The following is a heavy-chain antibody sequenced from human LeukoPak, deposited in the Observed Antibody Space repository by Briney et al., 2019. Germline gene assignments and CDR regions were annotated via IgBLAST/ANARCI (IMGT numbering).Heavy chain of an antibody. CDR3: AKGVRLVPAATHFDY. J-gene: IGHJ4*02. D-gene: IGHD2-2*01. CDR2: ISGSGGST. V-gene: IGHV3-23*01. Sequence: GGSLRLSCAASGFTFSSYAMSWVRQAPGKGLEWVSAISGSGGSTYYADSVKGRFTISRDNSKNTLYLQMNSLRAEDTAVYYCAKGVRLVPAATHFDYWGQGTLVTASS. CDR1: GFTFSSYA.